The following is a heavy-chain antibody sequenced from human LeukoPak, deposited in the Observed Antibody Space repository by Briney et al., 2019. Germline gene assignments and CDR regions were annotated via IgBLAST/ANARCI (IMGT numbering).Heavy chain of an antibody. CDR3: ARAQQWGNWFDP. CDR1: GYTFTNYG. V-gene: IGHV1-18*01. Sequence: ASVKVSCKASGYTFTNYGTCWVRQAPGQGREGRGWISTNNGNTRYAQNLQGRATMTTDTSTSTAYMELRSLRSDDTAVYYCARAQQWGNWFDPWGQGTLVTVSS. J-gene: IGHJ5*02. D-gene: IGHD6-19*01. CDR2: ISTNNGNT.